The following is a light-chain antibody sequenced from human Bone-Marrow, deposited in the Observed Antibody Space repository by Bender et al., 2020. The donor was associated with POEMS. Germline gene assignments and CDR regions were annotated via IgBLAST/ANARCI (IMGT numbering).Light chain of an antibody. CDR1: SSNIGAYA. V-gene: IGLV1-44*01. J-gene: IGLJ3*02. CDR3: AVWDDSLNGWV. Sequence: QSVLTQPPSASGTPGQRVTISCSGGSSNIGAYAVNWYQHLPGTAPKLLIYSSHRRPSEVPDRSSGSGSGTSASLAISGLQSEDEADYYCAVWDDSLNGWVFGGGTKLTVL. CDR2: SSH.